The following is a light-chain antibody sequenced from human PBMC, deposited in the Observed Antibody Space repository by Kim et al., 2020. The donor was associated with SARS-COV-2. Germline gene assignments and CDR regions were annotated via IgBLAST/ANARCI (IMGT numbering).Light chain of an antibody. Sequence: DIQLTQSPSFLSASVGDRATITCRASRAISIYVAWYQQKPGKAPKLLIYAASILQSGVPSRFSGSGSGTEFTLTISTLQTEDSATYYCQQVNSYPQTIGQGTKLEIK. CDR1: RAISIY. CDR3: QQVNSYPQT. V-gene: IGKV1-9*01. J-gene: IGKJ2*01. CDR2: AAS.